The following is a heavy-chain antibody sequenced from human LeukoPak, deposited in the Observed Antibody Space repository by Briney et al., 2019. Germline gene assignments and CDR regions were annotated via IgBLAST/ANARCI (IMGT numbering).Heavy chain of an antibody. CDR3: ARGGENIVVVPAAIFLDP. CDR1: GGSFSGYY. Sequence: SETLSLTCAVYGGSFSGYYWSWIRQPPGKGLEWIGEINHSGSTNYNPSLKSRVTISVDTSKNQISLKLSSVTAADTAVYYCARGGENIVVVPAAIFLDPWGQGTLVTVSS. J-gene: IGHJ5*02. CDR2: INHSGST. V-gene: IGHV4-34*01. D-gene: IGHD2-2*01.